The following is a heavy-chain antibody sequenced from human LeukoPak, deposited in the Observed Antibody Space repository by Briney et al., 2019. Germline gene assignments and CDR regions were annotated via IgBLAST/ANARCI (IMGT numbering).Heavy chain of an antibody. CDR1: GYNFADYW. J-gene: IGHJ4*02. CDR3: ASQEYSNHDF. V-gene: IGHV3-7*05. CDR2: IKQDGSEK. D-gene: IGHD4-11*01. Sequence: GESLKISCKVSGYNFADYWIGWVRQAPGKGLEWVANIKQDGSEKYYVDSVKGRFTISRDNAKNSLYLQMNSLRAEDTAVYYCASQEYSNHDFWGQGTLVTVSS.